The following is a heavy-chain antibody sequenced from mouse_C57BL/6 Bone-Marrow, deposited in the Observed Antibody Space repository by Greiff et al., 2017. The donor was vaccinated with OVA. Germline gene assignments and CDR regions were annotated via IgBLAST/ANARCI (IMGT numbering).Heavy chain of an antibody. Sequence: VQLKESGPELVKPGASVKISCKASGSSFPRYYIHWVKQRPGQGLAWIGWIYPGSGNTKYNEKFKGKATLTADTSSSTAYMQLSSLTSEDSAVYYCARSGLWAYWGQGTLVTVAA. CDR2: IYPGSGNT. CDR1: GSSFPRYY. V-gene: IGHV1-66*01. CDR3: ARSGLWAY. D-gene: IGHD1-1*02. J-gene: IGHJ3*01.